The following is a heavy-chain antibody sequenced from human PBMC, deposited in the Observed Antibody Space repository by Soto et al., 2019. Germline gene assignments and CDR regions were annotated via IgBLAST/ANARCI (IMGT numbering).Heavy chain of an antibody. V-gene: IGHV2-70*01. D-gene: IGHD3-9*01. J-gene: IGHJ6*02. CDR3: ARELRYFDWSYYYGMDV. CDR2: IDWDDDK. CDR1: GFSLSTSGMC. Sequence: GSGPTLVNPTQTLTLTCTFSGFSLSTSGMCVSWIRQPPGKALEWLALIDWDDDKYYSTSLKTRLTISKDTSKNQVVLTMTNMDPVDTATYYCARELRYFDWSYYYGMDVWGQGTTVTVSS.